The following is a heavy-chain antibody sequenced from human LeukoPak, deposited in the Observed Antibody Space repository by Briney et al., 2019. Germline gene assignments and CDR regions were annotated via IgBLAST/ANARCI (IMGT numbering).Heavy chain of an antibody. CDR3: ARDKTGTTFPDY. V-gene: IGHV3-30-3*01. Sequence: GRSLRLSCAASGFTFSSYAMHWVRQAPGKGLEWVAVISYDGSNKYYADSVKGRLTISRDNSKNTLYLQMNSLRAEDTAVYYCARDKTGTTFPDYWGQGTLVTVSS. CDR1: GFTFSSYA. CDR2: ISYDGSNK. D-gene: IGHD1-7*01. J-gene: IGHJ4*02.